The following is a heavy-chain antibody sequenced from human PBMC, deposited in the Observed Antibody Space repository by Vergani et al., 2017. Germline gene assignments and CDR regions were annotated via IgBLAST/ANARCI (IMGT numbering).Heavy chain of an antibody. CDR1: GYTFTSYG. CDR3: ARDGWFSSSSPPYYYYGMDV. Sequence: QVQLVRSGAEVKKPGASVKVSCKASGYTFTSYGISWVRQAPGQGLEWMGWISAYNGNTNYAQKLQGRVTMTTDTSTSTAYMELRSLRSDDTAVYYCARDGWFSSSSPPYYYYGMDVWGQGTTVTVSS. V-gene: IGHV1-18*04. CDR2: ISAYNGNT. J-gene: IGHJ6*02. D-gene: IGHD6-13*01.